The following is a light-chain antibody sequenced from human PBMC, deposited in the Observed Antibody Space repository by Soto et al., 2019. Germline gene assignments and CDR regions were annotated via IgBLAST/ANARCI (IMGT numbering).Light chain of an antibody. J-gene: IGLJ2*01. V-gene: IGLV3-21*02. Sequence: SYELTQPPSVSVAPGQTARITCGENNIGSKSVHWYQQKAGQAPVLVVHDDSDRPSGIPERFSGSNSGNTATLSISRVEVGDEADYYCQVWDTGSDHVVFGGGTQLTV. CDR2: DDS. CDR1: NIGSKS. CDR3: QVWDTGSDHVV.